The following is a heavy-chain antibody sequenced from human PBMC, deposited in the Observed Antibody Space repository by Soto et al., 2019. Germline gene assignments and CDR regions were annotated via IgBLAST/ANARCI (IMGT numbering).Heavy chain of an antibody. CDR2: FYYTGST. D-gene: IGHD2-8*02. V-gene: IGHV4-59*12. J-gene: IGHJ4*02. CDR1: GGSISSYY. Sequence: SETLSLTCTVSGGSISSYYWSWIRQPPGKGLEWIGYFYYTGSTNYNPSLKSRVTIFIDASKNQFSLRLSSVTAADTAVYYCARDKITGLFDYWGQGTLVTVSS. CDR3: ARDKITGLFDY.